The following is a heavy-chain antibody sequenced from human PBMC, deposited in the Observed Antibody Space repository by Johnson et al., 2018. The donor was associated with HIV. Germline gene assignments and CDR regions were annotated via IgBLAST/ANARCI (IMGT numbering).Heavy chain of an antibody. D-gene: IGHD2-15*01. J-gene: IGHJ3*02. Sequence: VQLVESGGGLAQPGGSLRLSCAASGFTFSSYWMAWVRQAPWKGLEWVANVKQDGSEKNYVDSVKGRFTISRDNAKNSMYLQMNSLRGEDTAVYYCARVWVVEVARGAFDIWGQGTMVTVSS. V-gene: IGHV3-7*01. CDR3: ARVWVVEVARGAFDI. CDR2: VKQDGSEK. CDR1: GFTFSSYW.